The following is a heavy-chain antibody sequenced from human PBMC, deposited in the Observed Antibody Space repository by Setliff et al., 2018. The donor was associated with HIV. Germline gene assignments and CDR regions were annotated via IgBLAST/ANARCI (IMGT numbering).Heavy chain of an antibody. D-gene: IGHD3-16*02. Sequence: SETLSLTCTVSGGSISSYYWSWIRQPAGKGLEWIGRFYTSGSTNYNPSLKSRVTISVDTSKNQFSLKLRSVTAADTAVYYCARLRGDDYVWGSYRYFDYWGQGTLVTVSS. V-gene: IGHV4-4*07. CDR1: GGSISSYY. J-gene: IGHJ4*02. CDR2: FYTSGST. CDR3: ARLRGDDYVWGSYRYFDY.